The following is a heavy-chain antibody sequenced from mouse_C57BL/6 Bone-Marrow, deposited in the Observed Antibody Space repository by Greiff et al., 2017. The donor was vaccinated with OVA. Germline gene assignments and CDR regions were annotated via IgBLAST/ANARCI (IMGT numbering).Heavy chain of an antibody. CDR1: GFTFSSYG. Sequence: DVHLVESGGDLVKPGGSLKLSCAASGFTFSSYGMSWVRQTPDKRLEWVATISSGGSYTYYPDSVKGRFTISRDNAKNTLYLQMSSLKSVDTAMYYCERRMVTTWGEGYYAMDYWGQGTSVTVSS. J-gene: IGHJ4*01. D-gene: IGHD2-2*01. V-gene: IGHV5-6*01. CDR2: ISSGGSYT. CDR3: ERRMVTTWGEGYYAMDY.